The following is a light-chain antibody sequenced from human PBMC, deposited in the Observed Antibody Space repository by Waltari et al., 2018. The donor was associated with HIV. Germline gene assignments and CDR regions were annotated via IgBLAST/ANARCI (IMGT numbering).Light chain of an antibody. CDR1: SGSIASYY. CDR3: QSYDSNNVL. J-gene: IGLJ2*01. V-gene: IGLV6-57*01. Sequence: NFMLTQPHSVSESPGKTVIISCSRSSGSIASYYVQWYQQRPGRSPTTGIYEDNQRPFGVPDRFSGSIDSSSNSASLTISGLKTEDEADYYCQSYDSNNVLFGGGTKLTVL. CDR2: EDN.